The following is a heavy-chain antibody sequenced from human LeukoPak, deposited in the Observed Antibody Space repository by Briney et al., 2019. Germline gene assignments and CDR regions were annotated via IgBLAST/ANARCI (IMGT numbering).Heavy chain of an antibody. D-gene: IGHD1-1*01. J-gene: IGHJ6*03. CDR3: AKDSQLELRNYYYYYYMDV. V-gene: IGHV3-30*02. Sequence: GGSLRLSCAASGFTFSSYGMHWVRQAPGKGLEWVAFIRYDGSNKYYADSVKGRFTISRDNSKNTLHLQMNSLRAEDTAVYYCAKDSQLELRNYYYYYYMDVWGKGTTVTVSS. CDR1: GFTFSSYG. CDR2: IRYDGSNK.